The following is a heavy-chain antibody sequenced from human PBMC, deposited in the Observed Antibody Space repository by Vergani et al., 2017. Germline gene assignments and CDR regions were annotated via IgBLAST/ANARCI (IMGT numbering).Heavy chain of an antibody. J-gene: IGHJ4*02. CDR1: GGSFSGYY. Sequence: QVQLQQWGAGLLKPSETLSLTCAVYGGSFSGYYWSWIRQPPGKGLEWIGEINHSGSTNYNPSLKSRVTISVDTSKNQFSLKLSSVTAADTAVYYCARGTAMVSGFPDYWGQGTLVTVSS. D-gene: IGHD5-18*01. CDR2: INHSGST. V-gene: IGHV4-34*01. CDR3: ARGTAMVSGFPDY.